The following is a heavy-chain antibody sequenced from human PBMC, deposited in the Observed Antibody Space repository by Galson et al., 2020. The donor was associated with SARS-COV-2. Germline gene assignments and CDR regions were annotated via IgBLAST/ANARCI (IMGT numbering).Heavy chain of an antibody. J-gene: IGHJ4*02. CDR1: GFTFSSYG. CDR3: ATPNSGSYFSYFDY. CDR2: ISYDGSNK. D-gene: IGHD1-26*01. Sequence: TGGSLRLSCAASGFTFSSYGMHWVRQAPGKGLEWVAVISYDGSNKYYADSVKGRFTISRDNSKNTLYLQMNSLRAEDTAVYYCATPNSGSYFSYFDYWGQGTLVTVSS. V-gene: IGHV3-30*03.